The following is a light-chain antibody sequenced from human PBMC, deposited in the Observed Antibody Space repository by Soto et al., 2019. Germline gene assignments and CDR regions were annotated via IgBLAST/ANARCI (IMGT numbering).Light chain of an antibody. J-gene: IGLJ2*01. CDR3: SSYAGSNTFMGRLV. V-gene: IGLV2-8*01. CDR2: EVS. Sequence: QSVLTQPPSASGSPGQSVTISCTGTSSDVGGYNYVSWYQQHPGKAPKLMIYEVSKRPSGVPDRFPGSKSGNTASLTVSGLQAADEADYYCSSYAGSNTFMGRLVFGGGTKLTVL. CDR1: SSDVGGYNY.